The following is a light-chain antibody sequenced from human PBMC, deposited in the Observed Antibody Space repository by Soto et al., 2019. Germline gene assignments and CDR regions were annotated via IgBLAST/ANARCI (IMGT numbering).Light chain of an antibody. CDR1: QSISSW. J-gene: IGKJ1*01. Sequence: DIQMTQSPSTLSASVGDRVIIVCRASQSISSWLAWYQQKPGKPPKVLIYGASNLQSGVPPRFSGSGSGTDFTLAISSLQPEDSATYYCLQDINYPWTFGQGTKVDIK. CDR3: LQDINYPWT. CDR2: GAS. V-gene: IGKV1-5*02.